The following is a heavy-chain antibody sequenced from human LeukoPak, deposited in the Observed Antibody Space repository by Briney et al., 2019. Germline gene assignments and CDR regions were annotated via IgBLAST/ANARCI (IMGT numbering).Heavy chain of an antibody. V-gene: IGHV1-8*01. CDR1: GYTFTGYD. D-gene: IGHD1-7*01. CDR2: MNPNSGNT. CDR3: ARGPNWNYVVPLDY. Sequence: ASVKVSCKASGYTFTGYDINWVRQATGQGLEWMGWMNPNSGNTGYAQKFQGRVTMTRNTSISTAYMELSSLRSEDTAVCYCARGPNWNYVVPLDYWGQGTLVTVSS. J-gene: IGHJ4*02.